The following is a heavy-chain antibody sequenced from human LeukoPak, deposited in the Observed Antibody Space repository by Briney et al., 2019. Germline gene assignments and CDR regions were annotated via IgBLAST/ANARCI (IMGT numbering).Heavy chain of an antibody. Sequence: GGSLRLSCAASGFTFSSYSMNWVRQAPGKGLEWVSHITASGTAMFYADSVKGRFTISRDNSKNTLYLQMSSLRVEDTAVYYCAREGSSAYHFDYWGQGTLVTVSS. J-gene: IGHJ4*02. V-gene: IGHV3-48*01. CDR2: ITASGTAM. CDR1: GFTFSSYS. CDR3: AREGSSAYHFDY. D-gene: IGHD3-22*01.